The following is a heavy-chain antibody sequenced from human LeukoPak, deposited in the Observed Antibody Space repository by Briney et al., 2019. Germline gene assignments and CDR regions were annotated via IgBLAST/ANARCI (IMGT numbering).Heavy chain of an antibody. D-gene: IGHD1-26*01. CDR3: ARDTDGSLDY. J-gene: IGHJ4*02. CDR2: IKQDGSTK. CDR1: GFTFAKSW. V-gene: IGHV3-7*01. Sequence: GGSLRLSCAASGFTFAKSWMAWVRQAPGKALEWVANIKQDGSTKHYADSLKGRFTISRDNSRNSLYLQMYSLRADDTAVYYCARDTDGSLDYWGQGILVTVAS.